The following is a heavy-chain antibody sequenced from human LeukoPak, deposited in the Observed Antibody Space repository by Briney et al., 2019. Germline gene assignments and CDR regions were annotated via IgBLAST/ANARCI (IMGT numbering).Heavy chain of an antibody. CDR1: GGSISTYY. V-gene: IGHV4-59*01. Sequence: SETLSLTCTVSGGSISTYYWSWIRQSPGKGLEWIGYIYYSGFTDYNPSLNNRVTISVDTSKSQFSLKLRSVTPADTAVYYCAREGSSGWHDYWGQGALVTVSS. D-gene: IGHD6-19*01. CDR2: IYYSGFT. J-gene: IGHJ4*02. CDR3: AREGSSGWHDY.